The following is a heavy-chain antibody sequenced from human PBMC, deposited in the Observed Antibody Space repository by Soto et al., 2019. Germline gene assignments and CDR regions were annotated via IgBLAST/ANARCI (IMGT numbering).Heavy chain of an antibody. D-gene: IGHD3-9*01. CDR3: ARSADVLRYSDWLSTSYYGMDV. V-gene: IGHV1-2*04. J-gene: IGHJ6*02. Sequence: ASVKVSCKASGGTFSSYAISWVRQAPGQGLEWMGWINPNSGGTNYAQKFQGWVTMTRDTSISTAYMELSRLRSDDTAVYYCARSADVLRYSDWLSTSYYGMDVWGQGTTVTVSS. CDR2: INPNSGGT. CDR1: GGTFSSYA.